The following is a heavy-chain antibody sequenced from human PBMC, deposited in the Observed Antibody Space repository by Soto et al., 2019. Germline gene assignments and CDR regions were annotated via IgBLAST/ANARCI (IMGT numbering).Heavy chain of an antibody. J-gene: IGHJ4*02. Sequence: VQLVQSGAEVKKPGSSVQVSCKASGGTFSSYAISWVRQAPGQGLEWMGGIIPIFGTANYAQKFQGRVTITADEARSTDYMEMRSLRSDDTAVYYCERPLAGYDTSGYYQYYFDYWGQGTLVTVSA. D-gene: IGHD3-22*01. CDR3: ERPLAGYDTSGYYQYYFDY. V-gene: IGHV1-69*01. CDR1: GGTFSSYA. CDR2: IIPIFGTA.